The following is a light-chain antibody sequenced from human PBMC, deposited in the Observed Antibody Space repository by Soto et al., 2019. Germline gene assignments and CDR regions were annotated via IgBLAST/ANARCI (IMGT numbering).Light chain of an antibody. Sequence: EIVMTQSPATLSVSPGERATLSCRASQRVSSNLAWYQQKPGQAPRLIIFGASTRATGIPARFRGSGSKTEFNLTISSLQSEDFAVYYCQHYNNWPPWTFGQGTKVEIK. CDR1: QRVSSN. CDR3: QHYNNWPPWT. CDR2: GAS. J-gene: IGKJ1*01. V-gene: IGKV3-15*01.